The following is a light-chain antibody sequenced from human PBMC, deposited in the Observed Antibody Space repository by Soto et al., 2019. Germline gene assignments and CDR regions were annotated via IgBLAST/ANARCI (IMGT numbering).Light chain of an antibody. CDR1: QSVSSN. CDR2: GAS. Sequence: EMVMTQSPATLSVSPGERASLSGSASQSVSSNLAWYQQKPGQAPRLLIYGASTRATGIPARFSGSGSGTEFTLTISSLQSEDFAVYYCQQYNNWPPLTFGGGTKVDIK. V-gene: IGKV3-15*01. CDR3: QQYNNWPPLT. J-gene: IGKJ4*01.